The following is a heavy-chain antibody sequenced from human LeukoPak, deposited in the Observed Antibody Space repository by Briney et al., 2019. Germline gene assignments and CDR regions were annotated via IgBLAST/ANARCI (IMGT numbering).Heavy chain of an antibody. Sequence: PGGSLRLSCAASGFTFDDYAMHWVRQAPGKGLEWVSGINWNSGSVAYADSVKGRFTISRDNAKNYLYLQMNSLRAEDTALYYCAKTKSSLSSSWSDYGGEETLVTVPS. CDR3: AKTKSSLSSSWSDY. CDR2: INWNSGSV. J-gene: IGHJ4*02. D-gene: IGHD6-13*01. CDR1: GFTFDDYA. V-gene: IGHV3-9*01.